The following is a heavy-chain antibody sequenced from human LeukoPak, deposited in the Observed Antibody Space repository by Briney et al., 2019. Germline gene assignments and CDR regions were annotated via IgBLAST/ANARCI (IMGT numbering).Heavy chain of an antibody. D-gene: IGHD5-18*01. CDR2: ISSSGSTI. V-gene: IGHV3-48*03. Sequence: PGGSLRLSCAASGFTFSSYEMNWVRQAPGKGLEWVSYISSSGSTIYYADSVKGRFTISRDNAKNSLYLQMNSLRAEDTAVYYCAKGGYSYGKRSYWGQGTLVTVSS. CDR3: AKGGYSYGKRSY. CDR1: GFTFSSYE. J-gene: IGHJ4*02.